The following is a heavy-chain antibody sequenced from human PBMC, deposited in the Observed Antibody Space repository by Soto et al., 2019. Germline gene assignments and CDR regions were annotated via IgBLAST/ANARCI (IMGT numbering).Heavy chain of an antibody. D-gene: IGHD3-9*01. Sequence: GGSLRLSCAASGFTFSSYSMNWVRQAPGKGLEWVSYISSSSSTIYYADSVKGRFTISRDNAKNSLYLQMNSLRDEDTAVYYCARDHGYDILTGYYPSPGLIDYWGQGTLVTVSS. J-gene: IGHJ4*02. CDR1: GFTFSSYS. CDR2: ISSSSSTI. V-gene: IGHV3-48*02. CDR3: ARDHGYDILTGYYPSPGLIDY.